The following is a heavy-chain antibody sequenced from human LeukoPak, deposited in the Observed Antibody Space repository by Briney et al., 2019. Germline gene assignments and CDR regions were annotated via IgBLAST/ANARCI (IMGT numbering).Heavy chain of an antibody. V-gene: IGHV1-69*13. CDR3: AGCYYGSGSHSLYYYYYYMDV. Sequence: ASVKVSCKASGGTFSSYAISWVRQAPGQGLEWMGGIIPIFGTANYAQKFQGRVTITADESTSTAYMELSSLRSEDTAVYYCAGCYYGSGSHSLYYYYYYMDVWGKGTTVTISS. J-gene: IGHJ6*03. D-gene: IGHD3-10*01. CDR2: IIPIFGTA. CDR1: GGTFSSYA.